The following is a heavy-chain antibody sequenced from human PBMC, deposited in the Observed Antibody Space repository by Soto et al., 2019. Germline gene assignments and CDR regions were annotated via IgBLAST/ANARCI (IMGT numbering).Heavy chain of an antibody. V-gene: IGHV4-4*02. D-gene: IGHD3-9*01. CDR1: GGSITSRIW. CDR3: ATSGLDLRYFDL. CDR2: IHHSGST. Sequence: QVQLQESGPGLVKPSGTLSLTCAVSGGSITSRIWWTWIRQPPGKGLEWIGEIHHSGSTNYNASLESRLTKSVDKSKNQFSLKLRSVTAADTAVYYCATSGLDLRYFDLWGRGTLVTVSS. J-gene: IGHJ2*01.